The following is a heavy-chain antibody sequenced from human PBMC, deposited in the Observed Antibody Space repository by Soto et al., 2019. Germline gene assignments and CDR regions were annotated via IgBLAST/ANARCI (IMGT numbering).Heavy chain of an antibody. Sequence: EVQLVESGGGLVKPGGSLRLSCAASGFTFSSYSMNWVRQAPGKGLEWVSSISSSSSYIYYADSVKGRFTISRDNSKNTLYLQMNSLRAEDTAVYYCAKVGGYCSGGSCHYYYGMDVWGQGTTVTVSS. J-gene: IGHJ6*02. V-gene: IGHV3-21*01. CDR2: ISSSSSYI. CDR3: AKVGGYCSGGSCHYYYGMDV. D-gene: IGHD2-15*01. CDR1: GFTFSSYS.